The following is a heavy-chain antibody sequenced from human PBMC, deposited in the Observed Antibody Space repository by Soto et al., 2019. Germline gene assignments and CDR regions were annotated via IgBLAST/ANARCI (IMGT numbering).Heavy chain of an antibody. J-gene: IGHJ4*02. V-gene: IGHV3-30-3*01. D-gene: IGHD3-22*01. CDR1: KFTFSSYP. Sequence: GGSLRLSCAASKFTFSSYPIHWIRQVPGKGLEWVAVMAPDGGSEYYADSVKGRFTISRDNSRNTLYLQMNSLKIEDTAVYYCATGAAFYYDTSRYWGQGTLVT. CDR3: ATGAAFYYDTSRY. CDR2: MAPDGGSE.